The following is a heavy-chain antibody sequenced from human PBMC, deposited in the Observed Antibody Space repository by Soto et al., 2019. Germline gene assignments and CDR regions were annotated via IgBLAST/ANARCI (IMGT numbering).Heavy chain of an antibody. D-gene: IGHD3-3*01. Sequence: SETLSLTCTVSGGSISSSSSYWGWIRQPPGKGLEWVGSIYYLGNTYYNPSLESRVTISVDTSKNQFSLKLRSVTAADTAVFFCARGRPERFLDPTPFDYWGQGTLVTVSS. CDR2: IYYLGNT. CDR1: GGSISSSSSY. J-gene: IGHJ4*02. V-gene: IGHV4-39*01. CDR3: ARGRPERFLDPTPFDY.